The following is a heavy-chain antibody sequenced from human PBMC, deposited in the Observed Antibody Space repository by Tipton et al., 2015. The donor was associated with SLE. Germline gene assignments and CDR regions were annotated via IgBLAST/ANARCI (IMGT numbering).Heavy chain of an antibody. CDR2: IYPGDSDT. Sequence: QLVQSGAEVKKPGESLKISCKGSGYSFTSYWIGWVRQMPGKGLEWMGIIYPGDSDTRYSPPFQGQVTISADKSISTAYLQWSSLKASDTAMYYCARLASRITDGGWYFDLWGRGTLVTVSS. J-gene: IGHJ2*01. CDR1: GYSFTSYW. D-gene: IGHD2-8*02. CDR3: ARLASRITDGGWYFDL. V-gene: IGHV5-51*03.